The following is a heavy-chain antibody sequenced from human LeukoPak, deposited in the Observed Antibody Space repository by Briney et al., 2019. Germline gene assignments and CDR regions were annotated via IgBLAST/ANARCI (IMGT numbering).Heavy chain of an antibody. Sequence: KPGGSLRLSCAASGCTFSSYSRNWIRQAPGKGLEWVSSISSSSYIYYADSVKGRFTISRDKSKNSLYLQMISLRAEDTAVYYCASEDDYGEFLRFDPWGQGTLVTVPS. V-gene: IGHV3-21*01. CDR3: ASEDDYGEFLRFDP. CDR2: ISSSSYI. J-gene: IGHJ5*02. D-gene: IGHD4-17*01. CDR1: GCTFSSYS.